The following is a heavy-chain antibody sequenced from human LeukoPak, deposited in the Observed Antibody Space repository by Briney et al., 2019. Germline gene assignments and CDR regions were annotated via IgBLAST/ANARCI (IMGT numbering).Heavy chain of an antibody. CDR2: IYPGDSDT. J-gene: IGHJ4*02. CDR1: GYRFSDYW. V-gene: IGHV5-51*01. Sequence: GESLKISCKASGYRFSDYWIGWVRQMPGKGLEWMGIIYPGDSDTRYSPSFQGQVTISADKSISTAYLQWSSLKASDTAMYYCARPRYDSSGYCFDYWGQGTLVTVSS. CDR3: ARPRYDSSGYCFDY. D-gene: IGHD3-22*01.